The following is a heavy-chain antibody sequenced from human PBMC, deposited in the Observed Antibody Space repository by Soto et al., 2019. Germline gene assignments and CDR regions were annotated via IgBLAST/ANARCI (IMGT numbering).Heavy chain of an antibody. CDR1: GGSFSKKA. Sequence: QVQLVQSGAELKKPGSSVKVSCEASGGSFSKKAISWVRQAPGQGLEWMGGINTKFGATNYAPKFQGRITITADDSTNTVNMALSSLTSEDTAVYYCARGASSGFEYWYFDLWGRGTVVSVSS. CDR3: ARGASSGFEYWYFDL. D-gene: IGHD5-12*01. CDR2: INTKFGAT. J-gene: IGHJ2*01. V-gene: IGHV1-69*01.